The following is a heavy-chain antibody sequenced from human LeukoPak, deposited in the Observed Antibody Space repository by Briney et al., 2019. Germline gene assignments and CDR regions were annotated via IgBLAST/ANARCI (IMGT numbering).Heavy chain of an antibody. J-gene: IGHJ4*02. CDR3: ARDSRYDILTGYPDY. CDR2: ISYDGSNK. Sequence: GGSLRLSCAASGFTFSSYAMHWVRQAPGKGLEWVAVISYDGSNKYYADSVKGRFTISRGNSKNTLYLQMNSLRAEDTAVYYCARDSRYDILTGYPDYWGQGTLVTVSS. V-gene: IGHV3-30*01. CDR1: GFTFSSYA. D-gene: IGHD3-9*01.